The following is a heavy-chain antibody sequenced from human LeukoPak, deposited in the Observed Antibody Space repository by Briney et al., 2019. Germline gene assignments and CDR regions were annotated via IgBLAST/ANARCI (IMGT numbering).Heavy chain of an antibody. CDR2: ISSSRSDI. CDR1: GYTFSDYS. J-gene: IGHJ4*02. V-gene: IGHV3-48*01. CDR3: ASSDILTGYAYGY. Sequence: GGSLRLSCAASGYTFSDYSMNWVRQAPGKGLEWISYISSSRSDIYYADSVKGRFTVSRDNVRNSLHLQMNSLRVEDTAVYYCASSDILTGYAYGYWGQGTLVTVSS. D-gene: IGHD3-9*01.